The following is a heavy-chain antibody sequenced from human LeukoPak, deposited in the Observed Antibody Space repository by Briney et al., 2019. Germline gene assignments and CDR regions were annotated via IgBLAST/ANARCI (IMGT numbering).Heavy chain of an antibody. CDR3: ARGEWQWLGGYYYMDV. Sequence: SETLSLTCAVYGGSFSGYYWSWIRQPPGKGLEWIGEINHSGSTNYNPSLKSRVTISVDTSKNQFSLKLSSVTAADTAVYYCARGEWQWLGGYYYMDVWGKGTTVTVSS. CDR2: INHSGST. D-gene: IGHD6-19*01. CDR1: GGSFSGYY. J-gene: IGHJ6*03. V-gene: IGHV4-34*01.